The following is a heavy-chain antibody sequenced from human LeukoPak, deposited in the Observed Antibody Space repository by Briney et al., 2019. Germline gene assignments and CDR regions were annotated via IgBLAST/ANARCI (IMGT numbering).Heavy chain of an antibody. D-gene: IGHD3-3*01. CDR3: ARDSDDFWSGYSPYYFDY. V-gene: IGHV3-48*01. Sequence: GGSLRLSCAASGFTFSSHSMNWVRQAPGKGLEWISYISTSNSPIYYADSVKGRFTISRDNAKNSLYLQMNSLSAEDTAVYYCARDSDDFWSGYSPYYFDYWGQGTLVTVSS. CDR1: GFTFSSHS. CDR2: ISTSNSPI. J-gene: IGHJ4*02.